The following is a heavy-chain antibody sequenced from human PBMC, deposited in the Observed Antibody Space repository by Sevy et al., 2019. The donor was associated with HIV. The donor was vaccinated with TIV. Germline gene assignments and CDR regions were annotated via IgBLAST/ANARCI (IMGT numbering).Heavy chain of an antibody. CDR1: GGSFSDYY. D-gene: IGHD5-12*01. CDR3: ARGKKSRRDGSSYYYGMDV. J-gene: IGHJ6*02. V-gene: IGHV4-34*01. Sequence: SETLSLTCAVYGGSFSDYYWSWIRQPPGKGLEWIGEINHSGSTNYNPSLKSRVTISIDTSKNQFSLKLSSVTAADTAVYYCARGKKSRRDGSSYYYGMDVWGQGTTVTVSS. CDR2: INHSGST.